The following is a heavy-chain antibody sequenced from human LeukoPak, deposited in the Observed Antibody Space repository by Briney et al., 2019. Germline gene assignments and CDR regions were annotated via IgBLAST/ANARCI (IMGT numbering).Heavy chain of an antibody. CDR2: INHSGST. J-gene: IGHJ4*02. D-gene: IGHD3-22*01. Sequence: SETLSPTCAVYGGSFSGYYWSWIRQPPGKGLEWIGEINHSGSTNYNPSLKSRVTISVDTSKNQFSLKLSSVTAADTAVYYCASQRPYYYDSSGYFDYWGQGTLVTVSS. V-gene: IGHV4-34*01. CDR3: ASQRPYYYDSSGYFDY. CDR1: GGSFSGYY.